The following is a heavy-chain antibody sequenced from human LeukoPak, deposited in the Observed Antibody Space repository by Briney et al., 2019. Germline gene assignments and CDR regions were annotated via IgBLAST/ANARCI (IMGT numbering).Heavy chain of an antibody. V-gene: IGHV3-7*01. J-gene: IGHJ4*02. CDR3: ARDSPLVRVFDY. D-gene: IGHD6-13*01. CDR2: IKQDGSEK. Sequence: GGSLRLSXAASGFTFSSDWMSWVRQAPGKGLERVAHIKQDGSEKYYVDSVKGRFTISRDNAKNSLYLQMNSLRAEDTAVYYYARDSPLVRVFDYWGQGTLVTVSS. CDR1: GFTFSSDW.